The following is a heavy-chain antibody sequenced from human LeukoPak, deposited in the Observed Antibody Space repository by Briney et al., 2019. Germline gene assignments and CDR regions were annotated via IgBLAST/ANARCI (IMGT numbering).Heavy chain of an antibody. CDR1: GGSISSSSYY. CDR2: IYYSGST. CDR3: ARIYSSSWTFYWYFDL. V-gene: IGHV4-39*01. D-gene: IGHD6-13*01. J-gene: IGHJ2*01. Sequence: PSETLSLTCTVSGGSISSSSYYWGWIRQPPGKGLEWIGSIYYSGSTYYNPSLKSRVTISVDTSKNQFSLKLSSVTAADTAVYYCARIYSSSWTFYWYFDLWGRGTLVTVSS.